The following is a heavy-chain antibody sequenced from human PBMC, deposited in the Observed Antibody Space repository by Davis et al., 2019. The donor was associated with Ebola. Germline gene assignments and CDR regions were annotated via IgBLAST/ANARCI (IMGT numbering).Heavy chain of an antibody. CDR2: ISPNRGKT. Sequence: ASVKVSCKASGYAFRNYGIHWVRQAPGQGLEWMGWISPNRGKTNYEQKFQGRVTMTRDTSTTTVYMELSSLRSEDTAVYYCATESTVLHWGQGTLVTVSS. D-gene: IGHD4-17*01. J-gene: IGHJ4*02. CDR1: GYAFRNYG. V-gene: IGHV1-18*01. CDR3: ATESTVLH.